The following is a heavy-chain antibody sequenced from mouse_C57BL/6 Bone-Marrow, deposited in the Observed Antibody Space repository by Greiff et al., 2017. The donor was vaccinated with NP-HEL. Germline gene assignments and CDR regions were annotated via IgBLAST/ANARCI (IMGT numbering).Heavy chain of an antibody. CDR3: TRSPLYYYGSTAWFAY. D-gene: IGHD1-1*01. CDR1: GYTFTSYW. CDR2: IYPGNSDT. Sequence: VQLQQSGTVLARPGASVKMSCKTSGYTFTSYWMHWVKQRPGQGLEWIGAIYPGNSDTSYNQKFKGKAKLTAVTSASTAYMELSSLTNEDSAVYYCTRSPLYYYGSTAWFAYWGQGTLVTVSA. V-gene: IGHV1-5*01. J-gene: IGHJ3*01.